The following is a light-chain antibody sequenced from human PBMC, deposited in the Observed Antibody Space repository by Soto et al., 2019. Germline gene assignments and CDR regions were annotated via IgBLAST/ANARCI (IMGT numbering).Light chain of an antibody. Sequence: EIVLTQSPGTLSLSPGETATLSCRASQSVSSGYLAWYQQKPGQAPRLLIYGASSRATGIPDRFSGSGSRTDFTLTITRLEPEDFAVYYCQQYGSSPTFGQGTRWIS. CDR3: QQYGSSPT. CDR2: GAS. V-gene: IGKV3-20*01. CDR1: QSVSSGY. J-gene: IGKJ1*01.